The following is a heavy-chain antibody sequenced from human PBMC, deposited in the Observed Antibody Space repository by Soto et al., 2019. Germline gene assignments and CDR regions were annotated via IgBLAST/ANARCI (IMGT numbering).Heavy chain of an antibody. D-gene: IGHD3-22*01. CDR1: GYIFTSYW. CDR3: ERKIKEHYYDSSGFVY. V-gene: IGHV5-51*01. Sequence: GESLKISCKGSGYIFTSYWIGWVRQMPGKGLEWMGIIYPGDSDTRYSPSFQGQVTISADKSISTAYLQWSSLKASETAMYYCERKIKEHYYDSSGFVYWGPGTLVTVSS. CDR2: IYPGDSDT. J-gene: IGHJ4*02.